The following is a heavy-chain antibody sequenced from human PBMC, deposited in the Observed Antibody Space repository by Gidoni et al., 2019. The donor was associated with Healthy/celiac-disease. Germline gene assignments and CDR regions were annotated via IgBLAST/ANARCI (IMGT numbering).Heavy chain of an antibody. Sequence: APGKGLEWVAVISYDGSNKYYADSVKGRFTISRDNSKNTLYLQMNSLRAEDTAVYYCAKERKGSYGTPDYWGQGTLVTVSS. J-gene: IGHJ4*02. D-gene: IGHD1-1*01. V-gene: IGHV3-30*18. CDR2: ISYDGSNK. CDR3: AKERKGSYGTPDY.